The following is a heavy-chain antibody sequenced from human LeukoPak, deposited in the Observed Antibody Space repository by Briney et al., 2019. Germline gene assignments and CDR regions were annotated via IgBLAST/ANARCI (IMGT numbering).Heavy chain of an antibody. CDR3: ARTRTNAFDI. CDR1: GCTFSSYA. J-gene: IGHJ3*02. V-gene: IGHV3-23*01. CDR2: ISPSGGDT. D-gene: IGHD1-14*01. Sequence: GGPLRLSCAASGCTFSSYAMTWVRQAPGEGLEWVSAISPSGGDTYYADSVQGRFSISRDDSKNTLYLQMNSLRAEDTAVYYCARTRTNAFDIWGQGTMVTVSS.